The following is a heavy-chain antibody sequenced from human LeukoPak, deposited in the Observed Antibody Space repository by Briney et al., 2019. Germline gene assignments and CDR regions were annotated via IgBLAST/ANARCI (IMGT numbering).Heavy chain of an antibody. CDR1: GGTFSSYA. J-gene: IGHJ5*02. Sequence: RASVKVSCKASGGTFSSYAISWVRQAPGQGLEWMGGIIPIFGTANYAQKFQGRVTITTDESTSTAYMELSSLRSEDTAVYYCARASGSYLSDWFDPWGQGTLVTVSS. D-gene: IGHD1-26*01. V-gene: IGHV1-69*05. CDR3: ARASGSYLSDWFDP. CDR2: IIPIFGTA.